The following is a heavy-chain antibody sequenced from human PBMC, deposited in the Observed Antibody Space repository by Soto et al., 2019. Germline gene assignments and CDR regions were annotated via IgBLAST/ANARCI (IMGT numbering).Heavy chain of an antibody. CDR3: ARGDPRRGSGY. CDR2: ISNSGST. Sequence: QVQLQQWGAGLLKPSETLSLTCAVFGGSFSGYYWSWIRQPPGKGLEWIGEISNSGSTNYNPYLKSRVTKSLDTSKNQFSLKLNSVTAADTAVYYRARGDPRRGSGYWGQRTLVTVAS. V-gene: IGHV4-34*01. D-gene: IGHD3-10*01. CDR1: GGSFSGYY. J-gene: IGHJ4*02.